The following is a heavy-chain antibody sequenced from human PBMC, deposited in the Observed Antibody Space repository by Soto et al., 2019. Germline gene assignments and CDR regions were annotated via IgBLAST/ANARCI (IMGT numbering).Heavy chain of an antibody. CDR2: IKEDGSGK. V-gene: IGHV3-7*03. CDR1: GFTFSSYW. J-gene: IGHJ4*02. D-gene: IGHD3-10*01. Sequence: QSGGSLRLSCTASGFTFSSYWMSWVRQAPGKGLGWVANIKEDGSGKYYVDSVKGRFSISRDNARNSLYLQMNSLRVEDTAVYYCVRVGLSGGYWGQGALVTVSS. CDR3: VRVGLSGGY.